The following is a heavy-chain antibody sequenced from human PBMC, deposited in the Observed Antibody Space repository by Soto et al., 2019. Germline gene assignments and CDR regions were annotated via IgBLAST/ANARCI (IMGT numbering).Heavy chain of an antibody. J-gene: IGHJ4*02. CDR3: ARENTLKYYFDY. Sequence: ASVKVSCKASGGTFSSYAISWVRQAPGQGLEWMGGIIPIFGTANYAQKFQGRVTITADESTSTAYMELSSLRSEDTAVYYCARENTLKYYFDYWGQGTLVTVSS. D-gene: IGHD2-2*02. V-gene: IGHV1-69*13. CDR1: GGTFSSYA. CDR2: IIPIFGTA.